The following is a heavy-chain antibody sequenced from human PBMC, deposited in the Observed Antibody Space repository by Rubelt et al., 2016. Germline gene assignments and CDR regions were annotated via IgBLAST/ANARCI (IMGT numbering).Heavy chain of an antibody. V-gene: IGHV5-51*01. CDR3: VTLQDATAGTYWFDP. CDR1: GYSFTSYW. J-gene: IGHJ5*02. CDR2: IYPGDSDT. Sequence: EVQLVQSGAEVKKPGESLKISCKGSGYSFTSYWIGWVRQMPGKGLEWMGIIYPGDSDTRYSPSFQSQVTSSADKSISPAYLRWTSLKASATAMYYGVTLQDATAGTYWFDPWGQGTLVTVSS. D-gene: IGHD6-13*01.